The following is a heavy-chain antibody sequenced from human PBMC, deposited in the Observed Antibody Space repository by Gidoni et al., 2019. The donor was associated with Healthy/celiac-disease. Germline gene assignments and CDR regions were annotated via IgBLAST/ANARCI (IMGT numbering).Heavy chain of an antibody. Sequence: EVQLVESGGGLVKPGGSVRLSCAASGFTFSSYSMNWVRQAPGKGLELVSSISSSSSYIYYADSVKGRFTISRDNAKNSLYLQMNSLRAEDTAVYYCARGGELLIPFLDYWGQGTLVTVSS. V-gene: IGHV3-21*01. CDR2: ISSSSSYI. D-gene: IGHD1-26*01. CDR1: GFTFSSYS. J-gene: IGHJ4*02. CDR3: ARGGELLIPFLDY.